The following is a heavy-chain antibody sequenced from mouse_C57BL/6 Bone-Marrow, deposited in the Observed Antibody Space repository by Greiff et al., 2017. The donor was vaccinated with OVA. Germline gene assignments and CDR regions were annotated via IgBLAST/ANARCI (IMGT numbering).Heavy chain of an antibody. CDR3: AKASRRADY. V-gene: IGHV1-19*01. Sequence: SGPVLVKPGASVKMSCKASGYTFTDYYMTWVKQSHGKSLEWIGVINPYNGGTSYNQKFKGKATLTVDKSSSTAYMELNSLTSEDSAVYYCAKASRRADYWGQGTTLTVSS. CDR1: GYTFTDYY. CDR2: INPYNGGT. D-gene: IGHD2-12*01. J-gene: IGHJ2*01.